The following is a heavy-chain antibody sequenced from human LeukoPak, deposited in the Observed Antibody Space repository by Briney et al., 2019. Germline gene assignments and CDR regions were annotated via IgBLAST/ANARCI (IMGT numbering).Heavy chain of an antibody. CDR2: IYTSGST. CDR1: GGSISSGSNY. CDR3: ARGSRLWAYGMDV. D-gene: IGHD5-18*01. J-gene: IGHJ6*02. V-gene: IGHV4-61*02. Sequence: PSETLSLTCTVSGGSISSGSNYWSWIRQPVGKGLEWIGRIYTSGSTNYNPSLNSRVTISVDTSKNQFSLNLSSVTAADTAVYYCARGSRLWAYGMDVWGQGTTVTVSS.